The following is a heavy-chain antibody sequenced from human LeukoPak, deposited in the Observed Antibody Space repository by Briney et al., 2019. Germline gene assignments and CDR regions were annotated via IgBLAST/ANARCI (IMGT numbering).Heavy chain of an antibody. CDR2: INRERDDGTI. V-gene: IGHV3-15*05. CDR3: TTDLVKQLWLTH. CDR1: GFTFTNYG. Sequence: GGSLRLSCEASGFTFTNYGMNWVRQAPGKGLEWVGRINRERDDGTIDYSAPVRGRISISRDDSKARVYLQMNSMKGQDTDVYYNTTDLVKQLWLTHWGQGSLVTVSS. J-gene: IGHJ4*02. D-gene: IGHD5-18*01.